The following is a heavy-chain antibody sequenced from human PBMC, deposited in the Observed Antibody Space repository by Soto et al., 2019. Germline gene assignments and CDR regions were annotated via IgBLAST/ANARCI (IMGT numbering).Heavy chain of an antibody. V-gene: IGHV3-23*01. D-gene: IGHD3-9*01. J-gene: IGHJ4*02. CDR2: ISGSGGST. Sequence: GGSLRLSCAASGFTFSSYAMSWVRQAPGKGLEWVSAISGSGGSTYYADSVKGRFTISRDNSKNTLYLQMNSLRAEDTAVYYCAKDGGYYDILTAVFDYWGQGTLVTVSS. CDR3: AKDGGYYDILTAVFDY. CDR1: GFTFSSYA.